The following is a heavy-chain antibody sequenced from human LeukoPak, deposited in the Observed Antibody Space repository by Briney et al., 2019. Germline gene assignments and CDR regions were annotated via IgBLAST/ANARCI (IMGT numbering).Heavy chain of an antibody. CDR1: GYTLTELS. J-gene: IGHJ4*02. CDR2: FDPEDGET. V-gene: IGHV1-24*01. CDR3: ATAQKYSSGWYRNFDY. D-gene: IGHD6-19*01. Sequence: ASVKVSCKGSGYTLTELSMHWVRQAPGKGLEWMGGFDPEDGETIYAQKFQGRVTMTEDTSTDTAYMELSSLRSEDTAVYYCATAQKYSSGWYRNFDYWGQGTLVTVSS.